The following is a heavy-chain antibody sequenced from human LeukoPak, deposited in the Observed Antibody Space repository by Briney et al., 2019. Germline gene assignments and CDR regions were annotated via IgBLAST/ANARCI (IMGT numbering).Heavy chain of an antibody. V-gene: IGHV4-4*07. J-gene: IGHJ4*02. Sequence: PSETLSLTCTVSGGSISSYYWSWIRQPAGKGLEWIGRIYTSGSTNYNASLKSRVNMSVDTSKNQFSLKLGSVTAADTAVFYCARENSGSYREFDYWGQGTLVTVSS. CDR3: ARENSGSYREFDY. CDR1: GGSISSYY. CDR2: IYTSGST. D-gene: IGHD1-26*01.